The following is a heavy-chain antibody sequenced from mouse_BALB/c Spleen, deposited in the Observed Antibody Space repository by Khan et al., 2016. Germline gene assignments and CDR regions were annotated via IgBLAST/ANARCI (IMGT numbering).Heavy chain of an antibody. CDR1: GFTFSSFG. Sequence: EVELVESGGGLVQPGGSRKLSCAASGFTFSSFGMHWVRQAPEKGLEWVAFISSGSSAIYYADTVKGRFTISRDNPKNTLFLQMTSLKSEDTAMYYCGRGDYWGQGTTLTVSS. J-gene: IGHJ2*01. CDR2: ISSGSSAI. CDR3: GRGDY. V-gene: IGHV5-17*02.